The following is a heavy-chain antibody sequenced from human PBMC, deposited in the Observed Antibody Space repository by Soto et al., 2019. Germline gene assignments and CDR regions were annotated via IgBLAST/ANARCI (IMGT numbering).Heavy chain of an antibody. CDR1: GYPFTSYG. CDR3: ASDLHGDPYY. J-gene: IGHJ4*02. D-gene: IGHD4-17*01. Sequence: QVQLVQSGAEVKKPGASVKVACKASGYPFTSYGISWVRQAPGQGLEWMGWISAYNGNTNYAQKIQGRVTMTTDTSTSTAYMELRSLSSDDTAGSYCASDLHGDPYYWGQGTLGSVSS. CDR2: ISAYNGNT. V-gene: IGHV1-18*01.